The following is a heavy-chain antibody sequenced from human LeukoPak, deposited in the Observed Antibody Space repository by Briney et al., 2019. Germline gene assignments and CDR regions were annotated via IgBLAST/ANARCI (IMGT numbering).Heavy chain of an antibody. CDR3: ARDRLRFFDSYAFDI. CDR2: IRYDGSNK. D-gene: IGHD3-9*01. Sequence: PGGSLRLSCAASGFTFSSYGMHWVRQAPGKGLEWVAFIRYDGSNKYYADSVKGRFTISRDNSKNTLYLQMNSLRAEDTAVYYCARDRLRFFDSYAFDIWGQGTMVTVSS. J-gene: IGHJ3*02. CDR1: GFTFSSYG. V-gene: IGHV3-30*02.